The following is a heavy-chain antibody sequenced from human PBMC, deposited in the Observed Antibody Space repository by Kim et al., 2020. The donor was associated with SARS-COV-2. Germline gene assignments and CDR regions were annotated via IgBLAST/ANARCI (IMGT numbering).Heavy chain of an antibody. CDR2: ISGSGGST. Sequence: GGSLRLSCAASGFTFSSYAMSWVRQAPGKGLEWVSAISGSGGSTYYADSVKGRFTISRDNSKNTLYLQMNSLRAEDTAVYYCAKAGPLSRSWYGLYYFDYWGQGTLVTVSS. D-gene: IGHD6-13*01. J-gene: IGHJ4*02. V-gene: IGHV3-23*01. CDR1: GFTFSSYA. CDR3: AKAGPLSRSWYGLYYFDY.